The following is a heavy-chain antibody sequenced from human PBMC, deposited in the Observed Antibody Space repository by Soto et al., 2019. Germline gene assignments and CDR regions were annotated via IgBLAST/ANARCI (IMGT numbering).Heavy chain of an antibody. J-gene: IGHJ4*02. D-gene: IGHD5-18*01. V-gene: IGHV3-23*01. CDR1: GFTFSTYA. CDR2: IFGGGDST. Sequence: EVQLLESGGGLVQPGGSLKISCAASGFTFSTYAMSWVRQAPGKGLEWVSAIFGGGDSTYYADSVKGRFTISRDNSKNTLYLQMSSLRAEDTAVYYCAKLGGHSYGHPDYWGQGTLVTVSS. CDR3: AKLGGHSYGHPDY.